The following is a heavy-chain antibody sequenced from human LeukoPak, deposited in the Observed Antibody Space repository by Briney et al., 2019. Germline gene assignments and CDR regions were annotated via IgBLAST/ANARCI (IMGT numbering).Heavy chain of an antibody. V-gene: IGHV3-7*03. CDR2: TDEDGNVN. D-gene: IGHD3-16*01. CDR1: GFAFGTHW. Sequence: GGSLRLSCAASGFAFGTHWMNWVRQAPGKGLEWVATTDEDGNVNYYVDSVKGRFTISRDNAKNSLYLQMSNLRAEDTAVYFCARGGGLDVWGQGATVTVSS. CDR3: ARGGGLDV. J-gene: IGHJ6*02.